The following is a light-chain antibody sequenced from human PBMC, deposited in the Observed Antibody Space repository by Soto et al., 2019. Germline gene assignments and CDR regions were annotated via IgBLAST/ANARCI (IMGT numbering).Light chain of an antibody. CDR2: GSS. J-gene: IGKJ5*01. CDR1: QTVTSNY. Sequence: EIVLTQSPGIISFSPGERATLSCRASQTVTSNYLAWYQQNPGQAPRLLIYGSSSRATGIPDRFSGSGSGKDFSLTISRLEPEDFAVYYCHHYCHGRYTFGQGTRLETK. V-gene: IGKV3-20*01. CDR3: HHYCHGRYT.